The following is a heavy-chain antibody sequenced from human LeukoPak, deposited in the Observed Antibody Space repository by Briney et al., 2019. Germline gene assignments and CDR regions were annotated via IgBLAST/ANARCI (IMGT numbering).Heavy chain of an antibody. CDR2: INPNSGGT. CDR3: ASRRYCSSTSCPLDGGVDY. J-gene: IGHJ4*02. Sequence: GASVKVSCKASGYTFTGYYMHWVRQAPGQGLEWMGWINPNSGGTNYAQKFQGRVTMTRDTSISTAYMELSSLRSEDTAVYYCASRRYCSSTSCPLDGGVDYWGQGTLVTVSS. V-gene: IGHV1-2*02. D-gene: IGHD2-2*01. CDR1: GYTFTGYY.